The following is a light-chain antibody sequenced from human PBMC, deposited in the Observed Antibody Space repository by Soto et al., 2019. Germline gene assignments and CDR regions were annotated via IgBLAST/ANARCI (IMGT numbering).Light chain of an antibody. Sequence: IPLTQSPSSLSASVGDRVTITCRASQDIRSRLAWYQQKPGKAPKLLIYAASTLQSGVPSRFSGRGSGTAFTPTISSLQPEDFATYYCQQLHSYPISFDQGTRLEIK. J-gene: IGKJ5*01. CDR2: AAS. V-gene: IGKV1-9*01. CDR3: QQLHSYPIS. CDR1: QDIRSR.